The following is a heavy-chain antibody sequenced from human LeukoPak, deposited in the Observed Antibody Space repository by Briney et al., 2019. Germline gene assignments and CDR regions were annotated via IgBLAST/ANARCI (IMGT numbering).Heavy chain of an antibody. J-gene: IGHJ4*02. CDR2: ISYDGSNK. V-gene: IGHV3-30-3*01. CDR3: ARDVLTYGSYFDY. D-gene: IGHD3-10*01. CDR1: GFTFSSYA. Sequence: GGSLRLSCAASGFTFSSYAMHWVRQAPGKGLEWVAVISYDGSNKYYADSVKGRFTISRDNSKNTLCLQMNSLRAEDTAVYYCARDVLTYGSYFDYWGQGTLVTVSS.